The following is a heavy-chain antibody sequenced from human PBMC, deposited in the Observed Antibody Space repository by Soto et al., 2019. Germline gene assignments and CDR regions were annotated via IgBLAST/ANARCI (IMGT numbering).Heavy chain of an antibody. D-gene: IGHD4-4*01. Sequence: SETLSLTCAVYGGSFSGYYWSWIRQPPGKGLEWIGEINHSGETKYNPSLKSRISISEDPSKNQFSLRMTSMTAADTAVYYCARGFSNSVTTRFDSWGQGTLVTVSS. J-gene: IGHJ4*02. CDR1: GGSFSGYY. CDR2: INHSGET. CDR3: ARGFSNSVTTRFDS. V-gene: IGHV4-34*01.